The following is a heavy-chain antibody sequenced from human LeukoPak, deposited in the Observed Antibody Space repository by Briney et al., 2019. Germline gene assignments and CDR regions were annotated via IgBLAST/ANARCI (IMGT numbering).Heavy chain of an antibody. CDR1: GGTFSSYA. CDR3: ARERDIQLWSFDY. V-gene: IGHV1-69*06. Sequence: SVKVSCKASGGTFSSYAISWVRQAPGQGLEWMGRIIPIFGTANYAQKFQGRVTITADKSTSTAYMELSSLRSEDTAVYYCARERDIQLWSFDYSGQGTLVTVSS. CDR2: IIPIFGTA. J-gene: IGHJ4*02. D-gene: IGHD5-18*01.